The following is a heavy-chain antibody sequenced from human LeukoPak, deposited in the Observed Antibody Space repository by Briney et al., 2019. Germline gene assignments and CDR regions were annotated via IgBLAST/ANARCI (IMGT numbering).Heavy chain of an antibody. CDR1: GFTFSSYA. J-gene: IGHJ4*02. D-gene: IGHD3-10*01. CDR3: ARDYGGYYFDY. CDR2: ISYDGSNK. V-gene: IGHV3-30-3*01. Sequence: GRSLRLSCAASGFTFSSYAMHWVRQAPGKGLEWVAVISYDGSNKYYADSVKGRFTISRDNSKNTLYLQMNSLRAEDTAVYYCARDYGGYYFDYWGQGTPVTVSS.